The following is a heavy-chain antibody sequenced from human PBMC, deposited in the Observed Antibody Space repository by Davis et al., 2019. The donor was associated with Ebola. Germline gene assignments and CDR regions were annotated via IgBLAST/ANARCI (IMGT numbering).Heavy chain of an antibody. CDR1: GFTFSSYA. D-gene: IGHD5-12*01. Sequence: PGGSLRLSCAASGFTFSSYAMSWVRQAPGKGLEWVSAISGSGGSTYYADSVKGRFTISRDNTKNTLYLQMNSLRAEDTAVYYCAKSATYSGYDGYYYYGMDVWGQGTTVTVSS. J-gene: IGHJ6*02. V-gene: IGHV3-23*01. CDR2: ISGSGGST. CDR3: AKSATYSGYDGYYYYGMDV.